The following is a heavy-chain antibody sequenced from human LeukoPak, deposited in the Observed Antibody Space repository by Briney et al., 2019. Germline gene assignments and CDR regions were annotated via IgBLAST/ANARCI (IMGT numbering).Heavy chain of an antibody. D-gene: IGHD2-2*02. J-gene: IGHJ3*02. V-gene: IGHV4-4*07. CDR3: ARWCSSTSCYSTRRAFDI. CDR2: IYTSGST. Sequence: SETLSLTCTVSGGTISSYYWSWIRQPAGKGLEWIGRIYTSGSTNYNPSLKSRVTMSVDTSKNQFSLKLSSVTAADTAVYYCARWCSSTSCYSTRRAFDIWGQGTMVTVSS. CDR1: GGTISSYY.